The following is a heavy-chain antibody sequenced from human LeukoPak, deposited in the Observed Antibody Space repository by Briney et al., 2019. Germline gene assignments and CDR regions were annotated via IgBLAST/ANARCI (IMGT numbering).Heavy chain of an antibody. CDR1: GYTFTGNY. V-gene: IGHV1-2*02. D-gene: IGHD3-3*01. J-gene: IGHJ5*02. CDR3: ARNIRSYDFWSGPINWFDP. CDR2: INPNSGGT. Sequence: GASVKVSCKXSGYTFTGNYIHWVRQAPGQGLEWMGWINPNSGGTTYSQKFQGRVTMTRDTSISTAYMDLSRLTSDDTAVYYCARNIRSYDFWSGPINWFDPWGQGTLVTVSS.